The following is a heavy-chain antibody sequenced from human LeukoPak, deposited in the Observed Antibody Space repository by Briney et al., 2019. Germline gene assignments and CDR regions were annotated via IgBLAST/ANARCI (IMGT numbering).Heavy chain of an antibody. D-gene: IGHD4-17*01. Sequence: ASVKVSCKASGYTFTSYDINWVRQATGQGLEWMGWMNPNSGNTGYAQKFQGRVTITRNTSISTAYMELSSLRSEDTAVYYCARGNTVTIEYYYYYYMDVWGKGTTVTVSS. CDR2: MNPNSGNT. J-gene: IGHJ6*03. CDR3: ARGNTVTIEYYYYYYMDV. V-gene: IGHV1-8*03. CDR1: GYTFTSYD.